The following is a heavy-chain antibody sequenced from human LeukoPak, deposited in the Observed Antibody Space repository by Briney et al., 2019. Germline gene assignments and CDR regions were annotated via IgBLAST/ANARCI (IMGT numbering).Heavy chain of an antibody. D-gene: IGHD3-3*01. J-gene: IGHJ4*02. Sequence: GGSLRLSCAASGFTFSSYTMNWVRQAPGKGLEWVSYISSSSNTIYYADSVKGRFTISRDNAKNSLYLQMNSLRDEDTAVYYCARDNTIFGVAHINYWGQGTLVTVSS. CDR2: ISSSSNTI. V-gene: IGHV3-48*02. CDR3: ARDNTIFGVAHINY. CDR1: GFTFSSYT.